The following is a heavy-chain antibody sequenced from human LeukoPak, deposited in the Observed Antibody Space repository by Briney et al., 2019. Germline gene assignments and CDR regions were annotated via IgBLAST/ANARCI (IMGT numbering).Heavy chain of an antibody. J-gene: IGHJ5*02. V-gene: IGHV4-59*08. CDR3: ARQYSSSTSFDP. CDR2: IYSSGST. Sequence: SETLSLTCTVSGGSISSYYWSWIRQPPGKGREWIGYIYSSGSTNYNPSLKSLVTISVDTCKNQFSLKLSSVTAADTAVYYCARQYSSSTSFDPWGQGTLVTVSS. CDR1: GGSISSYY. D-gene: IGHD6-13*01.